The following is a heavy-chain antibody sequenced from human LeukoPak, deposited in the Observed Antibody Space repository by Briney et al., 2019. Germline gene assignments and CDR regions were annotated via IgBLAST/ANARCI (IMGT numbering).Heavy chain of an antibody. CDR3: ARGKDFWSGSPPVY. CDR1: GGSFSGYY. J-gene: IGHJ4*02. V-gene: IGHV4-34*01. Sequence: PSETLSLTCAVYGGSFSGYYWSWLRQPPGKGLEWLGEINHSGSTNYNPSLKSRVTISVDTSKNQFSLKLSSVTAADTAVYYCARGKDFWSGSPPVYWGQGTLVTVSS. CDR2: INHSGST. D-gene: IGHD3-3*01.